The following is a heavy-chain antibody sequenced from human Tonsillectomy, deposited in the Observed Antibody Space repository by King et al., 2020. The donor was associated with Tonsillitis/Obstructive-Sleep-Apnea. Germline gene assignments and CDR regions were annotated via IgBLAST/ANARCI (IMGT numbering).Heavy chain of an antibody. CDR3: AKGLSGYDHYYGMDV. J-gene: IGHJ6*02. D-gene: IGHD5-12*01. CDR2: ISGSGGRT. Sequence: VQLVESGGGLVQPGGSLRLSCAASGFTFTTYAMSWVRQAPGKGLEWVSAISGSGGRTYYADSVKGRFTISRDNSKNTLYLQMNSLRAEDTAVYYCAKGLSGYDHYYGMDVWGQGTTVTVSS. V-gene: IGHV3-23*04. CDR1: GFTFTTYA.